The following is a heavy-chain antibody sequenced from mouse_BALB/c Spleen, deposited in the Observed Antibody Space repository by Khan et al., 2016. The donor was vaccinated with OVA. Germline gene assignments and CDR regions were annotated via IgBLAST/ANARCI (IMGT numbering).Heavy chain of an antibody. Sequence: QVQLKESGPGLVAPSQSLSITCTVSGFSLSRYNIHWVRQPPGKGLEWLGMIWGGGGTDYNSTLKIKLSISKDKSKSPVYLQMNSLQTDDAAMYYCARAYYRYDGYYAMDYWGQGTSVTVSS. V-gene: IGHV2-6-4*01. J-gene: IGHJ4*01. CDR2: IWGGGGT. CDR3: ARAYYRYDGYYAMDY. D-gene: IGHD2-14*01. CDR1: GFSLSRYN.